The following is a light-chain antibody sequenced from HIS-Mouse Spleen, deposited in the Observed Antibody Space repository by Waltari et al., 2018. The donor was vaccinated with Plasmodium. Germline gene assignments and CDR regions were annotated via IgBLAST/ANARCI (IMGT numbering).Light chain of an antibody. J-gene: IGKJ3*01. CDR3: QQYNNWPFT. V-gene: IGKV3-15*01. CDR1: QSVSSN. CDR2: GAS. Sequence: EIVMTQSPATLSVSPGERATLSCMASQSVSSNLAWYQQKPGQAPRRLIYGASTRATGIPARFSGSGSGTEFTLTISSLQSEDFAVYYCQQYNNWPFTFGPGTKVAIK.